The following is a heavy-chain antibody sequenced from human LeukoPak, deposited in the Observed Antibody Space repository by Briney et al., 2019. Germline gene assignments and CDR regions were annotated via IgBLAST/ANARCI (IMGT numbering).Heavy chain of an antibody. CDR2: ISAYNGNT. Sequence: ASVKVSCKASGYTFTTYDINWVRQAPGQGLEWMGWISAYNGNTNYAQKLQGRVTMTTDTSTSTAYMELRSLRSDDTAVYYCARSRTPLVPFYYYYYMDVWGKGTTVTVSS. CDR1: GYTFTTYD. D-gene: IGHD6-6*01. J-gene: IGHJ6*03. V-gene: IGHV1-18*01. CDR3: ARSRTPLVPFYYYYYMDV.